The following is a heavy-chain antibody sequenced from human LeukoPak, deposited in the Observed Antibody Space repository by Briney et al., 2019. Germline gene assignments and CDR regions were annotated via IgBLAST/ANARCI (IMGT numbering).Heavy chain of an antibody. Sequence: GGSLRLSCAASGFTFSDYYMSWIRQAPGKGLEWVSYISSSGSTIYYADSVKGRFTISRDNAKNSLYLQMNSLRAEDTAVYYCARDNYDGDHARAFDIWGQGTMVTVSS. CDR1: GFTFSDYY. J-gene: IGHJ3*02. D-gene: IGHD3-10*01. V-gene: IGHV3-11*04. CDR3: ARDNYDGDHARAFDI. CDR2: ISSSGSTI.